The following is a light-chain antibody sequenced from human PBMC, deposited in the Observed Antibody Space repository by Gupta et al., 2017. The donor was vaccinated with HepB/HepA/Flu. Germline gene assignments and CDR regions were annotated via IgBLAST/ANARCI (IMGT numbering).Light chain of an antibody. V-gene: IGKV1-39*01. CDR1: QSISSY. CDR2: AAS. J-gene: IGKJ1*01. Sequence: DIQMTQAPSSLSASVGDRVTITCRASQSISSYLNWYQQKPGKAPKLLIYAASSLQSAVPSRFRGSGSGTDFTLTISSLQPEDFATYYCQQSYSTPLWTFGQGTKVEIK. CDR3: QQSYSTPLWT.